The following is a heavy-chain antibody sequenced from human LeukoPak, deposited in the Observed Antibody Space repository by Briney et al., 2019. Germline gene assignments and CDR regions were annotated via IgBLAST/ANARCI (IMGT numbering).Heavy chain of an antibody. CDR3: AREDYVDTAMVFDY. J-gene: IGHJ4*02. V-gene: IGHV4-31*03. CDR2: IYYSGST. D-gene: IGHD5-18*01. Sequence: PSETLSLTCTVSGGSISSGGYYWSWIRQHPGKGLEWIGYIYYSGSTYYNPSLKSRVTISVDTSKNQFSLKLSSVTAADTAVYYCAREDYVDTAMVFDYWGQGTLVTVSS. CDR1: GGSISSGGYY.